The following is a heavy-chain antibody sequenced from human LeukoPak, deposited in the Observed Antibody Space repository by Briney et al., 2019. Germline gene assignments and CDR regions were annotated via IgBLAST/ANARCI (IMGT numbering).Heavy chain of an antibody. D-gene: IGHD2-2*01. CDR3: VSFYETY. J-gene: IGHJ4*02. CDR2: ILYDGSNE. CDR1: GFTFSHYA. Sequence: GGSLRLSCAASGFTFSHYAIHWVRQAPGKGLEWVALILYDGSNEYYADSVKGRFTISKDNAKNTVYLQMNNLRAEDTAVYYCVSFYETYWGRGTLVTVSS. V-gene: IGHV3-30-3*01.